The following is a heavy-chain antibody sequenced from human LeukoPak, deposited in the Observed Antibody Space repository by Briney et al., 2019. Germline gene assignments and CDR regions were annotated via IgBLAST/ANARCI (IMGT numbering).Heavy chain of an antibody. Sequence: GGSLRLSCAASGFTVSSNYMSWVRQAPGKGLEWVSVIYNGGSTYYADSVKGRFTISRDNSKNTLYLQMNSLRVEDTAVYYCASDTYYDILTGYYGMDVWGQGTTVTVSS. V-gene: IGHV3-66*01. CDR3: ASDTYYDILTGYYGMDV. CDR1: GFTVSSNY. J-gene: IGHJ6*02. CDR2: IYNGGST. D-gene: IGHD3-9*01.